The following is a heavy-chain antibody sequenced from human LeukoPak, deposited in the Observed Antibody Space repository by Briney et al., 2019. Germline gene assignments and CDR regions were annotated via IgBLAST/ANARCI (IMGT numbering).Heavy chain of an antibody. Sequence: GGSLRLSCAASGFTFSSYGMHWVRQAPGKGLEWVAFIRYDGSNKYYADSVKGRFTISRDNSKNTLYLQMNSLRAEDTAVYYCAKDLHQWELRDYFDYWARDPWSPSPQ. V-gene: IGHV3-30*02. CDR1: GFTFSSYG. D-gene: IGHD1-26*01. CDR3: AKDLHQWELRDYFDY. J-gene: IGHJ4*02. CDR2: IRYDGSNK.